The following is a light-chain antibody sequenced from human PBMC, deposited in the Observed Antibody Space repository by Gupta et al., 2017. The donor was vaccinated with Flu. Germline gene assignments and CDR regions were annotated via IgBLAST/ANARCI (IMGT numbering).Light chain of an antibody. CDR2: KDT. Sequence: SYELTQSPSLSVSPGQTARITCSGNTLSNQYTYWYQQKPGQAPVLVIFKDTERPSGIPERFSGSNSGKTVTLTISGVQAEDEAAYYCQSADNSGTYVVFGGGTRLTV. CDR3: QSADNSGTYVV. CDR1: TLSNQY. J-gene: IGLJ3*02. V-gene: IGLV3-25*03.